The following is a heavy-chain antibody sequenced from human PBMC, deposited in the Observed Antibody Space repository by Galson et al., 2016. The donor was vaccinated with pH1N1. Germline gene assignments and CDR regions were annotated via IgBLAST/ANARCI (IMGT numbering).Heavy chain of an antibody. CDR1: GFTFSNYW. Sequence: SLRLSCAASGFTFSNYWMHWVRQVPGKGLEWVANIKEDGNEKYYVDSVRGRFTISRDNAKNSLYLQMNSLRDEDTALYYCARAKGSRSSYWGQGTLVTVSS. D-gene: IGHD3-16*02. CDR3: ARAKGSRSSY. CDR2: IKEDGNEK. V-gene: IGHV3-7*01. J-gene: IGHJ4*02.